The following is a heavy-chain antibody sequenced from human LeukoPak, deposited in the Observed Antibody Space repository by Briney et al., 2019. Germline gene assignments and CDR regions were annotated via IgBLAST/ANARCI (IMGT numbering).Heavy chain of an antibody. D-gene: IGHD4-17*01. CDR3: AKGDDYGDAFDI. CDR2: ISGSGGIT. J-gene: IGHJ3*02. CDR1: GFTFSNYA. Sequence: GGSLRLSCAAPGFTFSNYAMSWVRQAPGKGLEWLSAISGSGGITYYVDSVKGRFTISRDNSKNSLYLQMNSLRTEDTALYYCAKGDDYGDAFDIWGQGTMVTVSS. V-gene: IGHV3-23*01.